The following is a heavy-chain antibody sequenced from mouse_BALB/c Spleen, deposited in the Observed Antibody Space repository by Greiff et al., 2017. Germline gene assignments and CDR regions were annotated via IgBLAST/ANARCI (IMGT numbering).Heavy chain of an antibody. V-gene: IGHV4-1*02. J-gene: IGHJ2*01. CDR2: INPDSSTI. D-gene: IGHD4-1*01. CDR3: ARQGNWDLYYFDY. Sequence: EVKLMESGGGLVQPGGSLKLSCAASGFDFSRYWMSWVRQAPGKGLEWIGEINPDSSTINYTPSLKDKFIISRDNAKNTLYLQMSKVRSEDTALYYCARQGNWDLYYFDYWGQGTTLTVSS. CDR1: GFDFSRYW.